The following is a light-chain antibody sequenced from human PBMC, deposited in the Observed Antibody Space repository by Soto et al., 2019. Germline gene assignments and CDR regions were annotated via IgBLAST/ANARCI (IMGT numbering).Light chain of an antibody. J-gene: IGKJ3*01. CDR1: QSVSSY. CDR3: QQRSGWPPLFT. V-gene: IGKV3-11*01. CDR2: DAS. Sequence: EIVLTQSPATLSLSPGERATFSCRASQSVSSYLAWYQQRPGQPPRLLIYDASNRATGIPARFSGSGSGTDFTLTISSLEPEDFAIYYCQQRSGWPPLFTFGPGTKVDI.